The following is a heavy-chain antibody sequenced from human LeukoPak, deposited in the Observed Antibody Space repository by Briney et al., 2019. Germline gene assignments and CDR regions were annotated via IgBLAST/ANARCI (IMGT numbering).Heavy chain of an antibody. CDR1: GFTFSSYE. J-gene: IGHJ4*02. V-gene: IGHV3-48*03. CDR2: ISSSGSTI. Sequence: GGSLRLSCAASGFTFSSYEMNWVRQAPGKGLEWVSYISSSGSTIYYADSVKGRFTISRDNAKNSLYLQMNSLRAEDTAVYYRARDHGRGYSYQEPNYFDYWGQGTLVTVSS. CDR3: ARDHGRGYSYQEPNYFDY. D-gene: IGHD5-18*01.